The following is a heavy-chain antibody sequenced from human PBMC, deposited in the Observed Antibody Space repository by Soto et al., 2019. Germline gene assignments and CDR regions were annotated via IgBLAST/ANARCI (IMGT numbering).Heavy chain of an antibody. CDR2: ISYDGSNK. CDR3: AKGPATLAEIYSSYFAGVMDV. D-gene: IGHD5-18*01. J-gene: IGHJ6*02. Sequence: GGSLSLSCAASGFTFSSYCRHWVRQAPGKGLEWVAVISYDGSNKYYADSVKGRFTISRDNSKKTLYLQMNSLRAEDTAVYYCAKGPATLAEIYSSYFAGVMDVWGQGTTVTVSS. V-gene: IGHV3-30*18. CDR1: GFTFSSYC.